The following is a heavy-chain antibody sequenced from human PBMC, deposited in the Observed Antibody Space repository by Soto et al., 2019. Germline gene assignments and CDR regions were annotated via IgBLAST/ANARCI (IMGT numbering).Heavy chain of an antibody. Sequence: GGSLRLSCGASGFTFTNYEMYWVRQAPGKGLEWVAYITSSGSPMYYADSVKGRFTISRDNVRNSLYLQMNSLRAEDTAVYYCARLHCSSTNCSYNYYYGMDVWGQGTTVTVSS. CDR3: ARLHCSSTNCSYNYYYGMDV. J-gene: IGHJ6*02. V-gene: IGHV3-48*03. CDR2: ITSSGSPM. CDR1: GFTFTNYE. D-gene: IGHD2-2*01.